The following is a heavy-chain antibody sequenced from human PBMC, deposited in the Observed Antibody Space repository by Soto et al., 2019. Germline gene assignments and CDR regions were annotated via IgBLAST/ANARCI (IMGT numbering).Heavy chain of an antibody. CDR1: GGSISSGSYY. CDR3: ARSSFRATDAFDI. CDR2: IYYRGST. J-gene: IGHJ3*02. V-gene: IGHV4-31*03. Sequence: QVQLQESGPGLVKPSQTLSLTCTVSGGSISSGSYYWSWIRQHPGKGLEWIGYIYYRGSTYYNPSLKSRISMSQDTSKSQFSLNLISVPAADTALYYCARSSFRATDAFDIWWQVTMVTVSS. D-gene: IGHD2-2*01.